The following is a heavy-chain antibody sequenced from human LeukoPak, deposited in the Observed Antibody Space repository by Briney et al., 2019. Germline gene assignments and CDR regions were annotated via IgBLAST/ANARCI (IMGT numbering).Heavy chain of an antibody. CDR2: ISSSSSYI. CDR3: AKDVWTRQQLPPGLDY. J-gene: IGHJ4*02. D-gene: IGHD6-13*01. CDR1: GFTFSSYS. Sequence: PGGSLRLSCAASGFTFSSYSMNWVRQAPGKGLEWVSSISSSSSYIYYADSVKGRFTISRDNAKNSLYLQMNSLRAEDTAVYYCAKDVWTRQQLPPGLDYWGQGTLLTVSS. V-gene: IGHV3-21*01.